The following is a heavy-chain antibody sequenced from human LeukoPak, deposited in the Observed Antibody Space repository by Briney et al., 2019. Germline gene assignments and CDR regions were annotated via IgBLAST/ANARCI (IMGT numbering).Heavy chain of an antibody. Sequence: GGSLRLSCAASGFTFSSYWMGWVRQAPGKGLEWVANIKQDGSEKYYVDSVKGRFTISRDNAKNSLYLQMNSLRAEDTAVYYCARARYCSSTSCYWFDPWGQGTLVTVSS. V-gene: IGHV3-7*01. CDR2: IKQDGSEK. CDR3: ARARYCSSTSCYWFDP. J-gene: IGHJ5*02. D-gene: IGHD2-2*01. CDR1: GFTFSSYW.